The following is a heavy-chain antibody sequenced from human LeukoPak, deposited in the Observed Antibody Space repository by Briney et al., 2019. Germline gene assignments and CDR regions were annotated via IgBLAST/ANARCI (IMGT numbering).Heavy chain of an antibody. CDR3: ARRGLVRGAHFDY. V-gene: IGHV4-39*01. D-gene: IGHD3-10*01. J-gene: IGHJ4*02. CDR1: GGSISSSSCY. CDR2: IYYSGST. Sequence: SETLSLTCTVSGGSISSSSCYWGWIRQPPGKGLEWIGSIYYSGSTYYNPSLKSRVTISVDTSKNQFSLKLSSVTAADTAVYYCARRGLVRGAHFDYWGQGTLVTVSS.